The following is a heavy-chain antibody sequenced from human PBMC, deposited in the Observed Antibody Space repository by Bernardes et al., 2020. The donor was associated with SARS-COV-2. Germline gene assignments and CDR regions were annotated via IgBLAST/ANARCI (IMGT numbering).Heavy chain of an antibody. J-gene: IGHJ6*02. V-gene: IGHV1-18*01. CDR3: AREEYYYYYGMDV. Sequence: APLKVYCKASGYTFTSYGISWVRQAPGQGLEWMGWISAYNGNTNYAQKLQGRVTMTTDTSTSTAYMELRSLRSDDTAVYYCAREEYYYYYGMDVWGQGTTVTVSS. CDR1: GYTFTSYG. CDR2: ISAYNGNT.